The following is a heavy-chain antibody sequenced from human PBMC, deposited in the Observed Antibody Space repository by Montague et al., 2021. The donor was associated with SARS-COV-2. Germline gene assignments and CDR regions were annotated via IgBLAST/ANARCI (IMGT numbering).Heavy chain of an antibody. CDR3: ARAPIYRSSWYAYFDY. V-gene: IGHV4-59*01. Sequence: SETLSLTCTVSGDSMNNYYWSWIRHPPGKGLEWIGYINYSGSTHYNPSLQSRVTLSKDTSKNQFSLRPTSVTAADTAMYFCARAPIYRSSWYAYFDYWGQGTLVTVSS. D-gene: IGHD6-13*01. J-gene: IGHJ4*02. CDR1: GDSMNNYY. CDR2: INYSGST.